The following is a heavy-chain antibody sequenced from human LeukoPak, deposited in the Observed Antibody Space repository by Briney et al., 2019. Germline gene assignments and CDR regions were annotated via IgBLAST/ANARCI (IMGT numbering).Heavy chain of an antibody. V-gene: IGHV4-39*07. Sequence: PSETLSLTCTVSGGSISTSSYYWGWVRQPPGKGLEWIGNIFYSGSTYYSPSLKSRVTISLDTSRNQFSLKLNSVTAADTAVYYCAREPVVPAAIWAYYFDYWGQGTLVTVSS. CDR1: GGSISTSSYY. J-gene: IGHJ4*02. CDR2: IFYSGST. CDR3: AREPVVPAAIWAYYFDY. D-gene: IGHD2-2*01.